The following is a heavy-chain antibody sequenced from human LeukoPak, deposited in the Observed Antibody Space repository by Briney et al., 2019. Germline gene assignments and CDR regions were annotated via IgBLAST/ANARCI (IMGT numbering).Heavy chain of an antibody. V-gene: IGHV3-48*04. Sequence: LPGGSLRLTCAASGVTFSSYSMNWVRQAPGKGLEWVSYISSSSSTIYYADSVKGRFTISRDNAKNSLYLQMNSLRAEDTAVYYCAREDGSSGWYRFVWGQGTLVTVSS. J-gene: IGHJ4*02. CDR2: ISSSSSTI. CDR1: GVTFSSYS. D-gene: IGHD6-19*01. CDR3: AREDGSSGWYRFV.